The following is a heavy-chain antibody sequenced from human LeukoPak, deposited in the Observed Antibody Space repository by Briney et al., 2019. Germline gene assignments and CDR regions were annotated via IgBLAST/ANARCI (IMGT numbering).Heavy chain of an antibody. CDR3: ASSSGHSSGWYAYYGMDV. CDR1: GFTFTISA. CDR2: IVVGSGNT. D-gene: IGHD6-19*01. J-gene: IGHJ6*02. V-gene: IGHV1-58*01. Sequence: AASVKVSCKASGFTFTISAVQWVRQARGQRLEWIGWIVVGSGNTNYAQKFQERVTITRDMSTSTAYMELSSLRSEDTAVYYCASSSGHSSGWYAYYGMDVWGQGTTVTVSS.